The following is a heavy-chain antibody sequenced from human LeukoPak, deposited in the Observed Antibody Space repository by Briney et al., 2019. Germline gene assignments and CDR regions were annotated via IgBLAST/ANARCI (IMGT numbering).Heavy chain of an antibody. D-gene: IGHD2-15*01. CDR3: AKGGHYSFFDY. J-gene: IGHJ4*02. CDR2: ISGSGGSA. V-gene: IGHV3-23*01. Sequence: GGSLRLSCAASGFTFSSYAMNWVRQAPGKGLEWISGISGSGGSAYYADSVKGRFTISRDNSKSTVSLQMNSLRVEDMAVYYCAKGGHYSFFDYWGQGTLVTVSS. CDR1: GFTFSSYA.